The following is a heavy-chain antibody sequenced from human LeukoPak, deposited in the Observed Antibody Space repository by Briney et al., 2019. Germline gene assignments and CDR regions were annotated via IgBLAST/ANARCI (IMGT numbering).Heavy chain of an antibody. CDR3: AARIAVAGTISFDY. J-gene: IGHJ4*02. CDR2: IYSGGRT. V-gene: IGHV3-66*01. CDR1: GFTFSSYG. Sequence: GGSLRLSCAASGFTFSSYGMHWVRQAPGRGLEWVSVIYSGGRTYYADSVKGRFTISRDNSKNIVYLQMNSLRADDTAMYYCAARIAVAGTISFDYWGQGTLVTVSS. D-gene: IGHD6-19*01.